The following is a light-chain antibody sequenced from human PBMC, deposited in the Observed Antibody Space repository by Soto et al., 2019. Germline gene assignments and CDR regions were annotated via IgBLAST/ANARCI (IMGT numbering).Light chain of an antibody. CDR3: QQYGTSPWP. J-gene: IGKJ1*01. CDR2: GAS. CDR1: QSVSSSY. Sequence: EIVLTQSPGTLSLSPGERATLSCRASQSVSSSYFAWYQQKPGQPPRLLIYGASSRATGIPDRFSGSGSGPDFTLTISSLEPEDFAVYYCQQYGTSPWPFGQGTKVEIK. V-gene: IGKV3-20*01.